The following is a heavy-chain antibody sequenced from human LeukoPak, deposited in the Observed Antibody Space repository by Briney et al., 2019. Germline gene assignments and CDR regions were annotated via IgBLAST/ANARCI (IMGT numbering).Heavy chain of an antibody. CDR3: ARDRRGILH. CDR1: GYTFTGYY. D-gene: IGHD6-13*01. Sequence: SVKVSCKASGYTFTGYYMHWVRQAPGQGLEWMGGIIPIFGTANYAQKFQGRVTITADKSTSTAYMELSSLRSEDTAVYYCARDRRGILHWGQGTLVTVSS. CDR2: IIPIFGTA. V-gene: IGHV1-69*06. J-gene: IGHJ4*02.